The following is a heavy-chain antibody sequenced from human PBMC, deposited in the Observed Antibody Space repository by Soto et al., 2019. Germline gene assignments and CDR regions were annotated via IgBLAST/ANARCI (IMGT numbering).Heavy chain of an antibody. D-gene: IGHD1-7*01. CDR3: ARDGLTGTIGLYYYYGMDV. CDR1: GGSISSYY. Sequence: QVQLQESGPGLVKPSETLSLTCTVSGGSISSYYWSWIRQPPGKGLEWIGYIYYSGSTNYNPSLTSRVTISVDTSKTPFSLKLSSVPAADTAVYYCARDGLTGTIGLYYYYGMDVWGQGTTVTVSS. V-gene: IGHV4-59*01. J-gene: IGHJ6*02. CDR2: IYYSGST.